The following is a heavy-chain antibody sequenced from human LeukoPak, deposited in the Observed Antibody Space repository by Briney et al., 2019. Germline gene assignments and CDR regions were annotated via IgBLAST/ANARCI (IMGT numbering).Heavy chain of an antibody. J-gene: IGHJ4*02. D-gene: IGHD3-22*01. CDR1: GYTFTSYA. CDR2: SNAGNGNT. Sequence: ASVKVSCKASGYTFTSYAMHWVRQAPGQRLEWMGWSNAGNGNTKYSQEFQGRVTITRDTSASTAYMELSSLRSEDMAVYYCARMSQYDSSGYYYLTHFDYWGQGTLVTVSS. CDR3: ARMSQYDSSGYYYLTHFDY. V-gene: IGHV1-3*02.